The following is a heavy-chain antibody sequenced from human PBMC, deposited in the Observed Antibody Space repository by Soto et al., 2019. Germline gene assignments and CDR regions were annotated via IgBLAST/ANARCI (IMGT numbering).Heavy chain of an antibody. V-gene: IGHV3-23*01. D-gene: IGHD6-13*01. CDR1: GFTFSSYD. CDR2: ITVSGGRT. Sequence: GGSLRLSCAASGFTFSSYDMNWVRQAPGRGLEWVSSITVSGGRTHYAGSVMGRFIISRDDAQNTVDLQMTYLRPEVSAMYFCAKGSSSWYFSLDSWGQGTPVTVSS. J-gene: IGHJ4*02. CDR3: AKGSSSWYFSLDS.